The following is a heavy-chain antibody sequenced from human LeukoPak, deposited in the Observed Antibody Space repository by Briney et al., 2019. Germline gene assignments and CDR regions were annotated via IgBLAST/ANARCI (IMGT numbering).Heavy chain of an antibody. D-gene: IGHD3-10*01. CDR1: GFTLSSYE. CDR3: ARAKVAGYYGSGENWFDP. J-gene: IGHJ5*02. CDR2: IYTGGST. V-gene: IGHV3-66*01. Sequence: GGSLRLSCTASGFTLSSYEMSWIRQAPGKGLEWVSVIYTGGSTYYADSVKGRFTISRDNSKNTLCLQMDSLRAEDTAVYYCARAKVAGYYGSGENWFDPWGQGTLVTVSS.